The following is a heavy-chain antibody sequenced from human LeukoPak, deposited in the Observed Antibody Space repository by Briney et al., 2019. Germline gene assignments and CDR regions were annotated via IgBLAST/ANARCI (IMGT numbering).Heavy chain of an antibody. CDR2: INPNSGGT. J-gene: IGHJ1*01. CDR3: AAPYCSSTSCLEYFQH. D-gene: IGHD2-2*01. CDR1: GYTFTGYY. Sequence: ASVKVSCKASGYTFTGYYMHWVRQAPGRGLEWVGWINPNSGGTNYAQKFQGRVTMTRDTSISTAYMELSRLRSDDTAVYYCAAPYCSSTSCLEYFQHWGQGTLVTVSS. V-gene: IGHV1-2*02.